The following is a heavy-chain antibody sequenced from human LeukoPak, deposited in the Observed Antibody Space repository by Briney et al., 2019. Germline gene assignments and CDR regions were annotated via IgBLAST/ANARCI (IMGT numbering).Heavy chain of an antibody. CDR1: GGSIKGSY. CDR3: ARLFGVRGSGYMDV. J-gene: IGHJ6*02. Sequence: SETLSLTCTVSGGSIKGSYWTWIRQPPGKGLECIGYIYYSGATNYNPSLKRRVTISVDTSSNQSSLRLRSVTAADTAVYYCARLFGVRGSGYMDVWGQGTTVTVSS. V-gene: IGHV4-59*01. D-gene: IGHD3-10*01. CDR2: IYYSGAT.